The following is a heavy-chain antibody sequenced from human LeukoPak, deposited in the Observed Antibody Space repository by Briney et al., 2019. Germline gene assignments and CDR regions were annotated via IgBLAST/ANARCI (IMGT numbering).Heavy chain of an antibody. Sequence: GGSLRLSCAASGFSFNSYSMNWVRQAPGKGLEWVSYISSSGSITYYADSVKGRFTISRDNAKNSLYLQMNSLRDEDTAVYYCAKIRTVAATRDFQHWGQGTLVTVSS. CDR3: AKIRTVAATRDFQH. V-gene: IGHV3-48*02. D-gene: IGHD6-19*01. CDR1: GFSFNSYS. J-gene: IGHJ1*01. CDR2: ISSSGSIT.